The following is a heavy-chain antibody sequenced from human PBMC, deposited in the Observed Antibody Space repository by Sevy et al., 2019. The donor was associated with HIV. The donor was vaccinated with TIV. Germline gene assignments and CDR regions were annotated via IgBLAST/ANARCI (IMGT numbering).Heavy chain of an antibody. CDR2: IYWDDDK. CDR1: GFSLTTNGVG. V-gene: IGHV2-5*02. D-gene: IGHD3-10*01. J-gene: IGHJ5*02. Sequence: SGPTLVNPTQTLTLTCTFSGFSLTTNGVGVGWIRQPPGKALEWLALIYWDDDKRYRPSLKKRLTITKATSKNQVVLTMTDMDPVDTATYYCAHSEYYYGSGSFYKRGGLFAPWGQGTLVTVSS. CDR3: AHSEYYYGSGSFYKRGGLFAP.